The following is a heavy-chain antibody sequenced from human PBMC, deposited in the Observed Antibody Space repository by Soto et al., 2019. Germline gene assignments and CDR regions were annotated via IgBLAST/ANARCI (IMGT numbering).Heavy chain of an antibody. D-gene: IGHD1-26*01. J-gene: IGHJ3*02. V-gene: IGHV1-18*01. CDR2: ISFYNGKT. Sequence: QGQLVQSGPEVKKPGASVKVSCKTSGYSLSSFGISWLRRAPGQGPEWMGWISFYNGKTNFAQKFQDRITLTTDTSTTTAYMELRSLTSDDTAMYYCARDVTEGANMDVSEIWGQGTMVTLSS. CDR1: GYSLSSFG. CDR3: ARDVTEGANMDVSEI.